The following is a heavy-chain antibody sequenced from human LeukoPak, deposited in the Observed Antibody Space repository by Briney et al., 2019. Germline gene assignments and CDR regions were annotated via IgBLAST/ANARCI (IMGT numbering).Heavy chain of an antibody. J-gene: IGHJ4*02. D-gene: IGHD5-24*01. CDR2: INPNSGGT. CDR1: GYTFTGYY. V-gene: IGHV1-2*02. CDR3: ARGPSGDGYNPVSYFDY. Sequence: ASVKVSCKASGYTFTGYYMHWVRQAPGQGLEWMGWINPNSGGTNYAQKFQGRVTMTRDTSISTAYMELSRLRSDDTAVYYCARGPSGDGYNPVSYFDYWGQGTLVTVSS.